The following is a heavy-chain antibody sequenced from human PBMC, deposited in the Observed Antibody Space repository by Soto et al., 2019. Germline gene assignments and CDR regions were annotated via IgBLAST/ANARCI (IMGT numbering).Heavy chain of an antibody. V-gene: IGHV3-15*07. Sequence: EVQLVESGGGLVKPGGSLRLSCAASGFTFSNAWMNWVRQAPGKGLEWVGRIKSKTDGGTTDYAAPVKGRFTISRDDSKNTLQLQMNSLKPEDTAVYYCTTDLTDILPWDVWGKGTTVTVSS. D-gene: IGHD3-9*01. CDR3: TTDLTDILPWDV. CDR1: GFTFSNAW. J-gene: IGHJ6*04. CDR2: IKSKTDGGTT.